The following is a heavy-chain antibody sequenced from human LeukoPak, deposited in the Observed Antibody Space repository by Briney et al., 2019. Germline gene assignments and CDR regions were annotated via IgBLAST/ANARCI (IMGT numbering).Heavy chain of an antibody. J-gene: IGHJ4*02. V-gene: IGHV1-2*02. CDR3: ARDLATIDGIAWYYFEN. D-gene: IGHD5-12*01. Sequence: ASVKVSCTASGYTFTDHYIHWVRQAPGQGFEWMGWINPNTGGTDYAQKFQDRIAISTYTSISTAYMELSRIRSDDTALYYCARDLATIDGIAWYYFENWGQGTLVTVS. CDR2: INPNTGGT. CDR1: GYTFTDHY.